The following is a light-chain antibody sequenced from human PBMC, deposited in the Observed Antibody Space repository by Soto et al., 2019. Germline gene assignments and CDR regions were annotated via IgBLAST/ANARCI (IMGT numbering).Light chain of an antibody. CDR1: KSITSY. CDR3: HQCYSSPQT. V-gene: IGKV1-39*01. J-gene: IGKJ1*01. CDR2: AAS. Sequence: DVRMSKSPSSLSASVGDRVTITGRESKSITSYLNWYQQKPGKAPKLLMYAASSLQSGVPYRFSGSGSGTDFTLTISSLQPEDFATYYCHQCYSSPQTFGQGTKVDIK.